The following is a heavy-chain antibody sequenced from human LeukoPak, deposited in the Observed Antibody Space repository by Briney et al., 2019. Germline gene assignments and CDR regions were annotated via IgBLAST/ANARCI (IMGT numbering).Heavy chain of an antibody. Sequence: ASVKVSCKVSGYTFTDYYMHWVQQAPGKGLEWRGLVDPEDGETIYAEKFQGRVTITADTSTDTAYMELSSLRSEDTAVYYCATLRGCSSTSCYTDFDYWGQGTLVTVSS. D-gene: IGHD2-2*02. CDR2: VDPEDGET. CDR3: ATLRGCSSTSCYTDFDY. CDR1: GYTFTDYY. J-gene: IGHJ4*02. V-gene: IGHV1-69-2*01.